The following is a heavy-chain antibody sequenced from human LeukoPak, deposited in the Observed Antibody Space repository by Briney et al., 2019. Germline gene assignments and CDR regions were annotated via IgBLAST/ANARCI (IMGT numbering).Heavy chain of an antibody. CDR2: INPNSGGT. CDR1: GYTFTGYY. V-gene: IGHV1-2*04. J-gene: IGHJ4*02. Sequence: ASVKVSCKASGYTFTGYYMHWVRQAPGQGLEWMGWINPNSGGTNYAQKFQGWVTMTRDTSISTAYMELSSLRSEDTAVYYCARGPPITMIVDQEGFDYWGQGTLVTVSS. D-gene: IGHD3-22*01. CDR3: ARGPPITMIVDQEGFDY.